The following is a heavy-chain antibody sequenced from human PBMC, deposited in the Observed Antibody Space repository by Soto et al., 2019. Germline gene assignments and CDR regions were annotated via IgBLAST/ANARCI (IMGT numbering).Heavy chain of an antibody. CDR1: GGSLSSSNW. CDR2: LFYSGST. V-gene: IGHV4-4*02. CDR3: VHHGGGPYYHDV. Sequence: PSETLSLTCAVSGGSLSSSNWWSWVRQPPGQTLEWLGKLFYSGSTKYNPSLSIRVTISADQSNNVFSLRLTSVTATDTAMYYRVHHGGGPYYHDVWGQGVLVTVSS. J-gene: IGHJ4*02. D-gene: IGHD2-15*01.